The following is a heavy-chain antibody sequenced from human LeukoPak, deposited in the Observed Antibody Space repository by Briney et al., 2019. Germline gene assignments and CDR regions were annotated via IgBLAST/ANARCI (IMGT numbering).Heavy chain of an antibody. Sequence: SETLSLTCTVSGRSISSGSYYWSWIRQPAGKGLEWVGRIYTSRSTHYNPSLKSRLPISLATPHNQFSLHLSPVTTAAPPVPYCAGMVTSRYYCWDGWGKGTTVSVSS. D-gene: IGHD5-18*01. CDR1: GRSISSGSYY. J-gene: IGHJ6*03. CDR2: IYTSRST. CDR3: AGMVTSRYYCWDG. V-gene: IGHV4-61*02.